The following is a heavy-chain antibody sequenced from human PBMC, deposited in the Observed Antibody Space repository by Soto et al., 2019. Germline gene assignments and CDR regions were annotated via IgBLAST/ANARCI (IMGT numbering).Heavy chain of an antibody. Sequence: EVQLVESGGGLVQPGGSLRLSCAASGFTFSSYWMHWVRQAPGKGLVWVSRINEDGSTINYADSVKGRFTISRDNAKNTLYMKRKGGRAEGPGVYYGRSDGGGGGGYWGQGTLVTVSS. V-gene: IGHV3-74*01. D-gene: IGHD3-16*01. J-gene: IGHJ4*02. CDR3: RSDGGGGGGY. CDR2: INEDGSTI. CDR1: GFTFSSYW.